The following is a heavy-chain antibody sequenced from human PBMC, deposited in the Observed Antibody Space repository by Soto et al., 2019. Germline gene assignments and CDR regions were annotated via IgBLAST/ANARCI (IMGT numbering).Heavy chain of an antibody. CDR1: GGSIDGRN. V-gene: IGHV4-59*08. J-gene: IGHJ6*02. Sequence: QVQLQESGPGLVKPSETLSLTCTVSGGSIDGRNCAWIRQPPGKGLEWLGYVYYDGGSSYNPSVKMPLTLSMDTSKTQFSLQLRSVTAADTAVSYGVRQGIGNLHGLVDVWGRGTTVTVSS. CDR2: VYYDGGS. D-gene: IGHD3-10*01. CDR3: VRQGIGNLHGLVDV.